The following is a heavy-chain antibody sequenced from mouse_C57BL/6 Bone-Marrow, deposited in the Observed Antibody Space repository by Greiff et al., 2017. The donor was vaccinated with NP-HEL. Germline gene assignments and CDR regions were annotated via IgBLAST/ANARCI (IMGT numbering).Heavy chain of an antibody. CDR1: GYTFTSYW. CDR3: ARSLYDYDGTGILTY. J-gene: IGHJ3*01. CDR2: INPSNGGT. Sequence: QVHVKQPGTELVKPGASVKLSCKASGYTFTSYWMHWVKQRPGQGLEWIGNINPSNGGTNYNEKFKSKATLTVDKSSSTAYMQLSSLTSEDSAVYYCARSLYDYDGTGILTYWGQGTLVTVSA. V-gene: IGHV1-53*01. D-gene: IGHD2-4*01.